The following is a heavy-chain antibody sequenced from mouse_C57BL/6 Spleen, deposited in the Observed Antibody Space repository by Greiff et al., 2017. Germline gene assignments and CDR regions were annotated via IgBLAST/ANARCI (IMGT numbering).Heavy chain of an antibody. CDR3: ARRGYYGSSLYAMDY. V-gene: IGHV1-39*01. Sequence: EVQLQQSGPELVKPGASVKISCKASGYSFTDHNMNWVKQSNGKSLEWIGVINPNYGTTSYNQKFKGKATLTVDQSSSTAYMQLNSLTSEDSAVYYCARRGYYGSSLYAMDYWGQGTSVTVSS. CDR2: INPNYGTT. CDR1: GYSFTDHN. D-gene: IGHD1-1*01. J-gene: IGHJ4*01.